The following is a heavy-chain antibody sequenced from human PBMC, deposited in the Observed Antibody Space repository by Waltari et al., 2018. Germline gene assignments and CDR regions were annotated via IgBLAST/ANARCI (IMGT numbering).Heavy chain of an antibody. D-gene: IGHD3-22*01. Sequence: QVQLQESGPGLVKPSQTLSLTCTVSGGSISSGSYYWHWIRQPAGKGLEWIGRIYASGSTNYNPSLKSRVTISVDTPRNQFSLKLTSVTAADTAVYYCARDTEYYYDDSGFVFDIWGQGTMVTVSS. CDR2: IYASGST. CDR3: ARDTEYYYDDSGFVFDI. CDR1: GGSISSGSYY. V-gene: IGHV4-61*02. J-gene: IGHJ3*02.